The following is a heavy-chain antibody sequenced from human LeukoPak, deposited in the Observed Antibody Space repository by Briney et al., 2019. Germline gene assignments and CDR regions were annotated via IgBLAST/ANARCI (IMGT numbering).Heavy chain of an antibody. CDR3: ARRRRDGYNSYYFDY. V-gene: IGHV4-39*01. CDR1: GGSISSSSYY. CDR2: IYYSGST. Sequence: SETLSLTCTVSGGSISSSSYYWGWIRQPPGKGLEWIGSIYYSGSTYYNPSLKSRVTISVDTSKNQFSLKLSSVTAADTAVYYCARRRRDGYNSYYFDYWGQGTLVTVSS. J-gene: IGHJ4*02. D-gene: IGHD5-24*01.